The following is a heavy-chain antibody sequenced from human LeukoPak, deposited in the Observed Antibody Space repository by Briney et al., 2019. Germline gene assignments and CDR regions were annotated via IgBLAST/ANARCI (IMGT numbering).Heavy chain of an antibody. CDR1: GFTFSSYA. D-gene: IGHD3-10*01. J-gene: IGHJ6*02. Sequence: GGSLRLSCAASGFTFSSYAMSWVRQAPGKGLEWVSAISGRGGSTYYADSVKGQFTIARDNSNNTLYLQMSSMRAEDTAVYYCARGSYYYGSGYYYGMDVWGQGTTVTVSS. CDR3: ARGSYYYGSGYYYGMDV. V-gene: IGHV3-23*01. CDR2: ISGRGGST.